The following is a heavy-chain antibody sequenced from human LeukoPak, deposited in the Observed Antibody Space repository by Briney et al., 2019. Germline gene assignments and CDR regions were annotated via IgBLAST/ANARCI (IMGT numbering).Heavy chain of an antibody. Sequence: GGSLRLSCAASGFTFSNAWMNWVRQAPGKGLEWVGRIKSKVDGGTTDCAAPGKGRFTISRDDSQNTVYLQMDSLKTEDTAVYYCATGGYYIDYWGQGTLVTVSS. J-gene: IGHJ4*02. CDR3: ATGGYYIDY. CDR1: GFTFSNAW. CDR2: IKSKVDGGTT. V-gene: IGHV3-15*01.